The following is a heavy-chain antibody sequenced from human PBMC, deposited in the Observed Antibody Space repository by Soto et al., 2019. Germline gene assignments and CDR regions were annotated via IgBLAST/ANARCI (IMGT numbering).Heavy chain of an antibody. D-gene: IGHD1-26*01. CDR3: AKSGSFFSPSLGYFDY. CDR1: GFTFTGHY. CDR2: INPNSGGT. Sequence: QVQLEQSGAEVKKPGASVKVSCKASGFTFTGHYIHWVRQAPGQGLEWMGWINPNSGGTSYAQKFQGRATMTRDTPITTAYMELSRLSSDDTVVYYCAKSGSFFSPSLGYFDYWGQGTLVTVSS. V-gene: IGHV1-2*02. J-gene: IGHJ4*02.